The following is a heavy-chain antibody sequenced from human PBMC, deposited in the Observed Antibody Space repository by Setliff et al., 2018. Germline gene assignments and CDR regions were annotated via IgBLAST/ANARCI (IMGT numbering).Heavy chain of an antibody. CDR3: ARGLSWELLEALGYYYYGMDV. V-gene: IGHV1-8*03. CDR2: MNPNSGNT. D-gene: IGHD1-26*01. J-gene: IGHJ6*02. CDR1: GYTFTSYD. Sequence: ASVKVSCKASGYTFTSYDINWVRQATGQGLEWMGRMNPNSGNTGYAQKFQGRVTITRNTSISTAYMELSSLRSEDTAVYYCARGLSWELLEALGYYYYGMDVWGQGTTVTVSS.